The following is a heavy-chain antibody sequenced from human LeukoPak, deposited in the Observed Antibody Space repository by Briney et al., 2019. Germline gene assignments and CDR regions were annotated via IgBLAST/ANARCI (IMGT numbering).Heavy chain of an antibody. J-gene: IGHJ4*02. V-gene: IGHV4-34*01. Sequence: SETLSLTCAVYGGSFIDYYWSWHRQPPGKGLEWIGEIDHSGSTTYNPSLKSRVTISVDTSKNQFSLKLNSVTAADTAVYYCARGFSHWGQGTRVTVSS. CDR2: IDHSGST. CDR3: ARGFSH. CDR1: GGSFIDYY.